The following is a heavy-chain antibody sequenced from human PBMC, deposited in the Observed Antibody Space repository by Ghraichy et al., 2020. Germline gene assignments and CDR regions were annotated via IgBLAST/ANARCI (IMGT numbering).Heavy chain of an antibody. J-gene: IGHJ6*02. Sequence: GESLNISCAASGFTFSSYSMNWVRQAPGKGLEWVSSISSSSSYIYYADSVKGRFTISRDNAKNSLYLQMNSLRAEDTAVYYCAREVVAMIVVVSPDYYGMDVWGQGTTVTVSS. CDR2: ISSSSSYI. D-gene: IGHD3-22*01. CDR1: GFTFSSYS. V-gene: IGHV3-21*01. CDR3: AREVVAMIVVVSPDYYGMDV.